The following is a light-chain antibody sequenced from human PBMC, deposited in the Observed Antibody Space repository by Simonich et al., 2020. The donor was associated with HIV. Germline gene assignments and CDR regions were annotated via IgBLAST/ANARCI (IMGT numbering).Light chain of an antibody. Sequence: DIQMTQSPSTLSASVGDRVTISCRASQSISTWLAWFQQKPGKAPKLLIYKASTLESGIPSRFSGSGSGTEFTLTISSLQPDDFATYYCQQYNSDSPYTFGQRTKLEI. CDR1: QSISTW. CDR3: QQYNSDSPYT. J-gene: IGKJ2*01. CDR2: KAS. V-gene: IGKV1-5*03.